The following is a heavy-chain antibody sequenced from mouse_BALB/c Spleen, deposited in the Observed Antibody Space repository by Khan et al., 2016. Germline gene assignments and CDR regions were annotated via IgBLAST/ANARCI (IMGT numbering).Heavy chain of an antibody. Sequence: EVELVESGGGLVQPGGSRKLSCAASGFIFSNFGMHWVRQAPEKGLEWVAFISSGSSTIYYADTVKGRFTVSRDTPKNTLFLQMTSLGSEDTAMYYCGRGDFWGQGTTLTVSS. V-gene: IGHV5-17*02. CDR3: GRGDF. CDR1: GFIFSNFG. CDR2: ISSGSSTI. J-gene: IGHJ2*01.